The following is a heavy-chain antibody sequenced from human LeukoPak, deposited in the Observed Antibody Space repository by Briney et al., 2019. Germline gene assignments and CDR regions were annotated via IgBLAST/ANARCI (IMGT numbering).Heavy chain of an antibody. J-gene: IGHJ6*03. CDR2: IYSNGIT. Sequence: GSLRLSCAASGFTFSNAWMSWIRQPAGKGLEWIGRIYSNGITNYNPSLKSRVTMSVDMSKKEFSLKLSSVTAADTAVYYCASSPNFYYYYMDVWGKGTTVTVSS. V-gene: IGHV4-4*07. CDR1: GFTFSNAW. CDR3: ASSPNFYYYYMDV.